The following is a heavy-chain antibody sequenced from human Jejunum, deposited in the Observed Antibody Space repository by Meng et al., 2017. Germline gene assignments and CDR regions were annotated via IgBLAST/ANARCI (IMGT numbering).Heavy chain of an antibody. CDR1: GYSFSRFG. V-gene: IGHV1-18*01. CDR3: ARDKYANALGYFDY. J-gene: IGHJ4*02. D-gene: IGHD2-2*01. Sequence: ASVKVSCKASGYSFSRFGISWVRQAPGQGLEWVGWISAYTGKTDYAQKFQGRVTMTAYTSTNTTYMELRSLGSDDTALYYCARDKYANALGYFDYWGQGTQVTVSS. CDR2: ISAYTGKT.